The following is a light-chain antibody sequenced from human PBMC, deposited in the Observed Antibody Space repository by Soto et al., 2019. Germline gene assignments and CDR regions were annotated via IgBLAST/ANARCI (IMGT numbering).Light chain of an antibody. Sequence: EVVLTQSPATLSVSPGERVTLSCRASQRISSDLAWYQQKPGQAPRLLIYGASTRASGFPARFSGSVSGTEFTLTIDSLQSEDFALYYCQQYNNWPPTFGGGTKVEIK. J-gene: IGKJ4*01. CDR3: QQYNNWPPT. V-gene: IGKV3-15*01. CDR2: GAS. CDR1: QRISSD.